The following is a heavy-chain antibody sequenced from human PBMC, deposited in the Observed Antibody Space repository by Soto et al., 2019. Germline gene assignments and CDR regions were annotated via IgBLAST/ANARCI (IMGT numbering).Heavy chain of an antibody. J-gene: IGHJ4*02. CDR1: GFTFSSYA. Sequence: GGSLRLSCSASGFTFSSYAMHWVRQAPGKGLEYVSAISSNGGSTYYADSVKGRFTISRDNSKNTLYLQMSSLRAEDTAVYSCVKDSAYFDWFYFDYWGQGTLVTVSS. CDR2: ISSNGGST. D-gene: IGHD3-9*01. V-gene: IGHV3-64D*09. CDR3: VKDSAYFDWFYFDY.